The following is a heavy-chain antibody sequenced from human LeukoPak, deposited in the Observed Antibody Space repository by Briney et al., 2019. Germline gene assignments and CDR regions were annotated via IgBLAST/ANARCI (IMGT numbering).Heavy chain of an antibody. V-gene: IGHV3-23*01. Sequence: GGSLRLSCAASGFTFSSYAMSWVRQAPGKGLEWVSVISGSGGSTYYADSVKGRVTISRDNSRNTLYLQMSSLRAEDTAAYYCAKDHRGSTSGWFDFDYWGQGTLVTVSS. J-gene: IGHJ4*02. D-gene: IGHD6-19*01. CDR3: AKDHRGSTSGWFDFDY. CDR2: ISGSGGST. CDR1: GFTFSSYA.